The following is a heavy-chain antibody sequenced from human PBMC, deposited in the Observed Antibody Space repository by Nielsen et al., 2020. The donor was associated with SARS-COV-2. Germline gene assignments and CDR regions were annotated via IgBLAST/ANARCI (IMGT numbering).Heavy chain of an antibody. V-gene: IGHV3-13*04. D-gene: IGHD3-22*01. CDR2: IGTAGDT. CDR1: GFTFSSYD. CDR3: ARGIGSGSPFDY. Sequence: GESLKISCAASGFTFSSYDMHWVRQATGKGLEWVSAIGTAGDTYYPGSVKGRFTISRENAKNSLYLQMNSLRAEDAAVYYCARGIGSGSPFDYWGQGTLVTVSS. J-gene: IGHJ4*02.